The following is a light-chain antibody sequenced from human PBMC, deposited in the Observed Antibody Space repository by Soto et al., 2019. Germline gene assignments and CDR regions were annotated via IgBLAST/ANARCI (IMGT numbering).Light chain of an antibody. CDR1: SGDVGGYCY. Sequence: QSVLTQPASVSGSPGQSIAISCTGTSGDVGGYCYVSWYQQHPDKAPKLMIYEVTKRPSWVSNRFSGSKSGNTASLTISGLQPEDEADYYCSSHTSGSTRVLGSGTKXXV. J-gene: IGLJ1*01. V-gene: IGLV2-14*01. CDR2: EVT. CDR3: SSHTSGSTRV.